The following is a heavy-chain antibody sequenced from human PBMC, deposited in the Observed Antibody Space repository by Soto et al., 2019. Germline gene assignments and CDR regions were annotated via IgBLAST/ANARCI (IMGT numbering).Heavy chain of an antibody. Sequence: GGSLRLSCAASGCTFSDHYMSWILQAPGKGLEWVSYISGGADTIYYVDSVKGRFTISRDNAKNSLYLQMNSLRAEDTAVYFCARDMLYSSNW. CDR3: ARDMLYSSNW. CDR1: GCTFSDHY. D-gene: IGHD2-8*01. CDR2: ISGGADTI. V-gene: IGHV3-11*01. J-gene: IGHJ2*01.